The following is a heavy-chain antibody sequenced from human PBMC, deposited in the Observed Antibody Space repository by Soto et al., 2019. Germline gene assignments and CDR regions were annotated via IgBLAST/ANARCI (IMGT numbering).Heavy chain of an antibody. V-gene: IGHV1-69*01. CDR2: IIPIFGTA. CDR1: GGTFSSYA. Sequence: QVQLVQSGAEVKKPGSSVKVSCKASGGTFSSYAISWVRQAPGQGLEWMGGIIPIFGTANYAQKFQGRVTITADESTSTAYMELSSLRSEDTAVYYCILGQRLNPHDSSGYYYVNPFDYWGQGSLVTVSS. D-gene: IGHD3-22*01. CDR3: ILGQRLNPHDSSGYYYVNPFDY. J-gene: IGHJ4*02.